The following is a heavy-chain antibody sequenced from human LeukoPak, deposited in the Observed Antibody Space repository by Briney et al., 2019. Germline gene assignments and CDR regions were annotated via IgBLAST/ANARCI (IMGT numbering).Heavy chain of an antibody. CDR3: ARVSSPAVLAYYFDH. J-gene: IGHJ4*02. CDR2: ISAYNGNT. D-gene: IGHD2/OR15-2a*01. CDR1: GYTFTSYG. V-gene: IGHV1-18*01. Sequence: GASVKVSCKASGYTFTSYGISWVRQAPGQGLEWMGWISAYNGNTNYAQKLQGRVTMTTDTSTSTAYMELRSLRSDDTAVYYCARVSSPAVLAYYFDHWGQGTLVTVSS.